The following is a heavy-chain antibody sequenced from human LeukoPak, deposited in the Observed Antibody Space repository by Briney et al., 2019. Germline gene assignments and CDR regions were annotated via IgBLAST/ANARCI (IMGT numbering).Heavy chain of an antibody. Sequence: SQTLSLTCAISGDSVSSNGFAWSWTRQSPSRDLQSLGRTYNRSKRNNDYAVSVKSRITINPDTSKNQFSLQLNSVTPEDTAVYYCARASLQSVYFDCWGQGTLVTVSS. CDR1: GDSVSSNGFA. V-gene: IGHV6-1*01. CDR2: TYNRSKRNN. CDR3: ARASLQSVYFDC. J-gene: IGHJ4*02.